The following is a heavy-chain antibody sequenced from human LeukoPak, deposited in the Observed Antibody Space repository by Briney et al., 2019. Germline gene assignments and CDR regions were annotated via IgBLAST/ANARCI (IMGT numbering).Heavy chain of an antibody. J-gene: IGHJ5*02. CDR1: GYTFTSYD. V-gene: IGHV1-8*01. CDR2: MNPNSGNT. D-gene: IGHD3-10*01. CDR3: ARGVDYYGSGSYWVNWFDP. Sequence: ASVKVSCKASGYTFTSYDINWVRQATGQGLEWMGWMNPNSGNTGYAQKFQGRVTITRNTSISTAYMELSSLRSEGTAVYYCARGVDYYGSGSYWVNWFDPWGQGTLVTVSS.